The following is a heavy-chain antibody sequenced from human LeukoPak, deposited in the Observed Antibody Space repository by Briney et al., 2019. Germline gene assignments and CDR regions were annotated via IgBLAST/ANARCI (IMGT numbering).Heavy chain of an antibody. J-gene: IGHJ5*02. V-gene: IGHV3-48*02. CDR3: AREFPPHCSSTSCYPDH. D-gene: IGHD2-2*01. Sequence: GGSLRLPCAASGFNFSSYSLNWVRQAPGKGLEWVSYISSSTRRIYYADSVKGRFTISRDSAKNSLYLQMDSLRDEDTAMYYCAREFPPHCSSTSCYPDHWGQGTLVTVAS. CDR2: ISSSTRRI. CDR1: GFNFSSYS.